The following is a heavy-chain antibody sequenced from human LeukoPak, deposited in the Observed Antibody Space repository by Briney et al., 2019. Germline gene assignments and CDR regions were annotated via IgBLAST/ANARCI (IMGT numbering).Heavy chain of an antibody. CDR1: GFSLSTSGVG. Sequence: SGPTLAKPTQTLTLTCTFSGFSLSTSGVGVGWIRQPPGKALEWLALSYWDDDKRYSPSLKSRLTITKDTSKNQVVLTMTNMDPVDTATYYCAHRLPQPTYYDFWSGPIPDAFDIWGQGTMVTVSS. CDR2: SYWDDDK. D-gene: IGHD3-3*01. V-gene: IGHV2-5*02. CDR3: AHRLPQPTYYDFWSGPIPDAFDI. J-gene: IGHJ3*02.